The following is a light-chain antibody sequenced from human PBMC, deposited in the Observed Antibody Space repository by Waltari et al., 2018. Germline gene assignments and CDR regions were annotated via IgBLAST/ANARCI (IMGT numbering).Light chain of an antibody. CDR3: QQYNTYSRWT. Sequence: DIQMTQSPSTLPASVGDRVPITCRASQSISRWLAWYQQKPGKAPNLLIYKASSLQSGVPSRFSGSGSGTDFTLTITSLQPDDFATYYCQQYNTYSRWTFGQGTKVEIK. CDR2: KAS. J-gene: IGKJ1*01. CDR1: QSISRW. V-gene: IGKV1-5*03.